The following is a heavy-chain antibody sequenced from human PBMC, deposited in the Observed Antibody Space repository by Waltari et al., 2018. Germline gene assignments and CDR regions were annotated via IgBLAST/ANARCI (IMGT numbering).Heavy chain of an antibody. CDR2: IYGGGST. CDR3: ASASFAVGAFDI. CDR1: GFTVSSNY. J-gene: IGHJ3*02. Sequence: EVQLVESGGGLIQPGGSLRLSCAASGFTVSSNYMSWVRQAPGKGLEWVSVIYGGGSTYFAVSVKGRFTIARDNSKNTLYLQMNSLRAEDTAVYYCASASFAVGAFDIWGQGTMVTVSS. D-gene: IGHD1-26*01. V-gene: IGHV3-53*01.